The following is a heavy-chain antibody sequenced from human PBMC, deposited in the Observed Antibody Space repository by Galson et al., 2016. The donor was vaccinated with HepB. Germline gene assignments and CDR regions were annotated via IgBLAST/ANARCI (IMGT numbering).Heavy chain of an antibody. J-gene: IGHJ5*02. Sequence: SETLSLTCAVSGYSISRGYYWGWVRQSPGKGLEWMGSVSHSGNTHYNPSIPSRATISLDTSKNQVSLRMTSVTAADTAVYYCARAGEDAAADGIEHKWFDPWGQGTLVTVSS. D-gene: IGHD6-13*01. CDR3: ARAGEDAAADGIEHKWFDP. V-gene: IGHV4-38-2*01. CDR1: GYSISRGYY. CDR2: VSHSGNT.